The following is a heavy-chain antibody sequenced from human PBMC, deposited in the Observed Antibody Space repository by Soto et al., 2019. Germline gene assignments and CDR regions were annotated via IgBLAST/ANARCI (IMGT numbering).Heavy chain of an antibody. CDR2: INWNGGST. Sequence: ELQLVESGGGVIRPGGSLRLSCTASGFTFEDYAMTWVRQFPGQGLEWVSGINWNGGSTGYAGSVRGRFTISRDNAKNSLYLQMNSLRAEDTAVYYCARGRGVTTFSGHYGMDVWGQGTTVSVSS. D-gene: IGHD2-21*02. CDR3: ARGRGVTTFSGHYGMDV. V-gene: IGHV3-20*04. CDR1: GFTFEDYA. J-gene: IGHJ6*02.